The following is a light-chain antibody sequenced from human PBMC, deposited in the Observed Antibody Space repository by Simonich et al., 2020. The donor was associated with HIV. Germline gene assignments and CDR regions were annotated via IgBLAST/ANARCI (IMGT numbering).Light chain of an antibody. J-gene: IGKJ2*01. CDR1: QSVSSSY. Sequence: EIVLTQSPGTLSLSPGERATLSGRASQSVSSSYLAWYQQKPGLAPRLLIYDASSRATGIPDRFSGSGAGTDFTLTISRLEPEDFAVYYCQQYGSSPQTFGQGTKLEIK. CDR3: QQYGSSPQT. V-gene: IGKV3D-20*01. CDR2: DAS.